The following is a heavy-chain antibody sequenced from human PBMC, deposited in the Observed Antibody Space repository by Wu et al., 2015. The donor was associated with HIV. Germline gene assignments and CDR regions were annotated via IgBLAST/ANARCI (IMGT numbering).Heavy chain of an antibody. CDR1: GGTFSSFA. J-gene: IGHJ6*02. V-gene: IGHV1-69*05. CDR3: ARDMALRYSDYYYGMDV. D-gene: IGHD3-9*01. CDR2: IIPVYGAT. Sequence: QVQLVQSGAEVKKPGSSVKVSCKASGGTFSSFAFSWVRQAPGQGLEWMGGIIPVYGATNYVQKFQGRVTITTDESTSTVYMELSSLRSEDTAVYYCARDMALRYSDYYYGMDVWDQGTTVTVS.